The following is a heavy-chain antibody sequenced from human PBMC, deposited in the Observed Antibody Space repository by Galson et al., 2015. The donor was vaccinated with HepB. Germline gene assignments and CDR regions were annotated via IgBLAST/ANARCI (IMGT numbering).Heavy chain of an antibody. CDR1: GFSFSSLG. CDR3: AKGTTNIDN. D-gene: IGHD1-1*01. Sequence: SLRLSCAASGFSFSSLGMTWVRQAPGKGLECVSAISMSGDTADYADSVKGRFTISRDNSKNMLFLHMNTLRVEDTAVYYCAKGTTNIDNWGQGTLVTVSS. V-gene: IGHV3-23*01. CDR2: ISMSGDTA. J-gene: IGHJ4*02.